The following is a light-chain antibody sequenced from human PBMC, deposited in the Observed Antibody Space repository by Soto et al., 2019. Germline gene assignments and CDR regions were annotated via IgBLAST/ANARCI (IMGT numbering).Light chain of an antibody. Sequence: QSALTQPASVSGSHGQSITISCTGTSSDVGGYNYVSWYQQHPGKDPKLMIYDVSNRPSGVSNRFSGSKSGNTASLTISGLQAEDEADYYCSSYTSSSTLEVFGTGTKVTVL. V-gene: IGLV2-14*01. J-gene: IGLJ1*01. CDR1: SSDVGGYNY. CDR2: DVS. CDR3: SSYTSSSTLEV.